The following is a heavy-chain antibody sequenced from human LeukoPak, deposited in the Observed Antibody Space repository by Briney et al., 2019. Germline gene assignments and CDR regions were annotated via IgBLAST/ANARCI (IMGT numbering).Heavy chain of an antibody. J-gene: IGHJ4*02. Sequence: PGGSLRLSCVASGFTFSSYAMHWVRPAPGKGVEYVSDLSSNGGSTCYANAVKGRFAISRYNSKNTLYLQMGSLRAEDMAVYYCARVGYCSSTSCYNDFDYWGQGTLVTVSS. V-gene: IGHV3-64*01. CDR1: GFTFSSYA. CDR3: ARVGYCSSTSCYNDFDY. D-gene: IGHD2-2*02. CDR2: LSSNGGST.